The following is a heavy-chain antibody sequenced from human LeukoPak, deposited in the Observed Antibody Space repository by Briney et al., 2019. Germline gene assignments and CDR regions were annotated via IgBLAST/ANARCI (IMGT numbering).Heavy chain of an antibody. Sequence: GGSLRLSCVASGFTFSSYAMSWVRQAQGKGLEWVSAISGSGGRTYSADSVKGRFTISRDNSKNTLYLQINNLRAEDTAVYVCAKSQGGGSLYHFDYWGQGTLVTVSS. CDR2: ISGSGGRT. V-gene: IGHV3-23*01. J-gene: IGHJ4*02. D-gene: IGHD1-26*01. CDR3: AKSQGGGSLYHFDY. CDR1: GFTFSSYA.